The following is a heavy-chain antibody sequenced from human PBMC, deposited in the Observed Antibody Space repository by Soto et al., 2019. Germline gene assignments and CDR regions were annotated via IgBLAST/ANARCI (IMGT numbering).Heavy chain of an antibody. Sequence: EVQLVESGGGLVQPGGSLRLSCAASGFTFSSYWMSWVRQAPGQGLEWVANIKQDGSEKYYVDSVKGRFTISRDNAKNSLYLQMNSLRAEDTAVYYCASVPAMLRELLHEAARYTFFDYWGQGTLVPVSS. CDR1: GFTFSSYW. CDR3: ASVPAMLRELLHEAARYTFFDY. D-gene: IGHD1-26*01. CDR2: IKQDGSEK. V-gene: IGHV3-7*03. J-gene: IGHJ4*02.